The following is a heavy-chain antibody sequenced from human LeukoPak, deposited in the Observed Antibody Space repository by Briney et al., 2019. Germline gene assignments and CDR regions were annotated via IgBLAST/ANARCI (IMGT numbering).Heavy chain of an antibody. CDR2: IKEDGSES. CDR1: GFIFTNFA. CDR3: AREFPYYYDGSGYAYFDY. J-gene: IGHJ4*02. Sequence: GGSLRLSCAASGFIFTNFAMHWVRQAPGKGLEWVANIKEDGSESHYVDSVKGRFTISRDNAKNSLFLQMNSLRVEDTAVYYCAREFPYYYDGSGYAYFDYWGRGTLVTVSS. D-gene: IGHD3-22*01. V-gene: IGHV3-7*01.